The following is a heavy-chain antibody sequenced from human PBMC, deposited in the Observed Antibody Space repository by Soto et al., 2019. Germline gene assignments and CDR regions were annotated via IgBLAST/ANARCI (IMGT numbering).Heavy chain of an antibody. CDR2: IYYSGST. Sequence: SETLSLTCTVSGGSISSYYWSWIRQPPGKGLEWIGYIYYSGSTNYNPSLKSRVTISVDTSKNQLSLKLSSVTAADTAVYYCASYRSSGSYALDYWGQGTLVTVSS. V-gene: IGHV4-59*01. CDR1: GGSISSYY. D-gene: IGHD1-26*01. CDR3: ASYRSSGSYALDY. J-gene: IGHJ4*02.